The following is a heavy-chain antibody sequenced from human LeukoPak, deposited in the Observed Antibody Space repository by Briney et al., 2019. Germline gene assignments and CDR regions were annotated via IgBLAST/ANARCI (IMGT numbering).Heavy chain of an antibody. Sequence: ASVKVSCKASGYTFTGYYMHWVRQAPGQGLEWMGRINPNSGGTNYAQKFKGRVTMTRDTSISTAYMELSRLRSDDTAVYYCARSIAAARLHYFDYWGQGTLVTVSS. V-gene: IGHV1-2*06. CDR1: GYTFTGYY. J-gene: IGHJ4*02. D-gene: IGHD6-13*01. CDR2: INPNSGGT. CDR3: ARSIAAARLHYFDY.